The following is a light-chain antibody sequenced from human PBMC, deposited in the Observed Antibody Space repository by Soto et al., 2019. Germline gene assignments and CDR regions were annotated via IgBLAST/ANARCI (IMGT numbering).Light chain of an antibody. J-gene: IGLJ1*01. Sequence: QRVLTHPASGTRSPGHTLTILWNGNSRDVGGYNYFSWYQQHPAKAPKLTIYDVSDRSSGVSNRFSGSKSGNTASLTIAGLQAEDEADYYCSSRTSSSCYVFGTGTKVTV. CDR3: SSRTSSSCYV. CDR2: DVS. V-gene: IGLV2-14*01. CDR1: SRDVGGYNY.